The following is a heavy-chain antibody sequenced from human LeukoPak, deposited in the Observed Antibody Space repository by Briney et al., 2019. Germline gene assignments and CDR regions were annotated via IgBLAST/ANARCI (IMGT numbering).Heavy chain of an antibody. D-gene: IGHD3-22*01. CDR1: GFTFSSYW. Sequence: GGSLRLSCAASGFTFSSYWMHWVRQAPGKGLVWVSCINSDGSSTSYADSVKGRFTISRDNAKNTLYLQMNSLRAEDTAVYYCAKHHDSSGYYYFDYWGQGTLVTVSS. CDR3: AKHHDSSGYYYFDY. CDR2: INSDGSST. J-gene: IGHJ4*02. V-gene: IGHV3-74*01.